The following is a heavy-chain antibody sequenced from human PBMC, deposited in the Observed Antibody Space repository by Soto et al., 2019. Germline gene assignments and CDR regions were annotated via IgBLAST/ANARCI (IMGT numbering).Heavy chain of an antibody. CDR2: INPNSGGT. D-gene: IGHD5-18*01. CDR3: ARSFTAMGYYYYYGMDV. J-gene: IGHJ6*02. Sequence: ASVKVSCKASGYTFTGYYMHWVRQAPGQGLEWMGWINPNSGGTNYAQKFQGWVTMTRDTSISTAYMELSRLRSDDTAVYYCARSFTAMGYYYYYGMDVWGQGTTVTGSS. CDR1: GYTFTGYY. V-gene: IGHV1-2*04.